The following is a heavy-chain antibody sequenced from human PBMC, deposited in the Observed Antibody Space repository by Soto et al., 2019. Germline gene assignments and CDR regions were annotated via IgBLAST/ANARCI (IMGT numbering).Heavy chain of an antibody. J-gene: IGHJ4*02. CDR3: AKDTYYYDRSGYYTYDH. V-gene: IGHV3-30*18. CDR2: VSYDGSNK. Sequence: PGGSLRLSCAAPGFTFSSYGVHWVRQAPGKGLEWVASVSYDGSNKHYADSVKGRFTISRDNSRNTLDLQMYSLRAEDTAVYYCAKDTYYYDRSGYYTYDHWGQGTQVTVSS. CDR1: GFTFSSYG. D-gene: IGHD3-22*01.